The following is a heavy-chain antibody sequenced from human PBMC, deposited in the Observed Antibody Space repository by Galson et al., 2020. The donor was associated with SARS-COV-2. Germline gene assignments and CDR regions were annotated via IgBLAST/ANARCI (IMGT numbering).Heavy chain of an antibody. CDR3: ARDEYDVLTGYYKRGPFRY. CDR1: GYTFTGYS. D-gene: IGHD3-9*01. CDR2: FNPNSGGT. J-gene: IGHJ4*02. V-gene: IGHV1-2*02. Sequence: PGASVKVSCKASGYTFTGYSMHWVRQAPGQGLEWMGWFNPNSGGTNFAQKFQGRVTMSRDTSINTAYMELSRLRSDDTAVYYCARDEYDVLTGYYKRGPFRYWGQGTLVTVSS.